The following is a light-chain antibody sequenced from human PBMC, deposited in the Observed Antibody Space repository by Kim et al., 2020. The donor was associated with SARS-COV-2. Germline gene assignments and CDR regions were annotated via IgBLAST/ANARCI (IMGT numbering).Light chain of an antibody. V-gene: IGLV1-44*01. CDR1: SSNIGSNP. CDR3: ATWDDSLNGGV. Sequence: GQRVTFSSSGSSSNIGSNPVNWFQLLQGTAPRLLIYGDDQRPSGVPDRVAASKSGTSASLAISGLQSEDETYYYCATWDDSLNGGVFGGGTQLTVL. J-gene: IGLJ3*02. CDR2: GDD.